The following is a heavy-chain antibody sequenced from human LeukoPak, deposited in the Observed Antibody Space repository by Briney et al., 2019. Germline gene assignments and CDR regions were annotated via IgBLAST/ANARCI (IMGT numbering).Heavy chain of an antibody. D-gene: IGHD5-24*01. CDR2: IIPIFGTA. Sequence: ASVKVSCKASGGTFSSYAISWVRQAPGQGLEWMGGIIPIFGTANYAQKFQGRVTITTDESTSTAYMELSSLRSEDTAVYYCARGSAGWLQSNSFDHWGQGTLVTVSS. V-gene: IGHV1-69*05. J-gene: IGHJ4*02. CDR3: ARGSAGWLQSNSFDH. CDR1: GGTFSSYA.